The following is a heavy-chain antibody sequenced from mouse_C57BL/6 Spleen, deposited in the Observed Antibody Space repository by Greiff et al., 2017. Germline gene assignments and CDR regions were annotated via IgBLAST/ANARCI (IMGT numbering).Heavy chain of an antibody. Sequence: QVQLQQPGAELVMPGASVKLSCKASGYTFTSYWMHWVKQRPGQGLEWIGEIDPSDSYTNYNQKFKGKSTLTVDKSSSTAYMQLSSLTSEDSAVYYCARRGDITTVVAPFDDWGQGTTLTVSS. CDR3: ARRGDITTVVAPFDD. CDR2: IDPSDSYT. J-gene: IGHJ2*01. V-gene: IGHV1-69*01. D-gene: IGHD1-1*01. CDR1: GYTFTSYW.